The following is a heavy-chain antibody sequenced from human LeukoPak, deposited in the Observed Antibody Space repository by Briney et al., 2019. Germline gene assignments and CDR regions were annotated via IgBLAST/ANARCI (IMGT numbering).Heavy chain of an antibody. J-gene: IGHJ4*02. Sequence: PSETLCLTCAVYGGSFSGYYWSWIRQPPGKGLEWIGEINHSGSTNYNPSLKSRVTISVDTSKNQFSLKLSSVTAADTAVYYCARGRKQLVRGYFDYWGQGALVTVSS. V-gene: IGHV4-34*01. CDR3: ARGRKQLVRGYFDY. CDR2: INHSGST. D-gene: IGHD6-6*01. CDR1: GGSFSGYY.